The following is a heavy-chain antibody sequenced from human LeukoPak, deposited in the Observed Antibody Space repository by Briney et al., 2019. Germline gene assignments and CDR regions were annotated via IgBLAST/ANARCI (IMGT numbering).Heavy chain of an antibody. Sequence: SETLSLTCTVSGASISSYYWSWIRQPPGKGLEWITYIHYSGRTHYNPSLKSRVTISVDMSKTAADTAVYYCARQSDVWGSCVNWGQGTLVTVSS. V-gene: IGHV4-59*08. CDR2: IHYSGRT. CDR1: GASISSYY. CDR3: VN. D-gene: IGHD3-16*01. J-gene: IGHJ4*02.